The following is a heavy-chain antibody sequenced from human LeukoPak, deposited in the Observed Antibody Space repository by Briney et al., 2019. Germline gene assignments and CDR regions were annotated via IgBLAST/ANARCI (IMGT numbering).Heavy chain of an antibody. D-gene: IGHD3-10*01. V-gene: IGHV3-64*01. J-gene: IGHJ4*02. CDR1: GFTFSSYA. CDR3: ARVDLWFGEADY. CDR2: ISSNGGST. Sequence: GGSLRLSCAASGFTFSSYAMHWVRQAPGKGLEYVSAISSNGGSTYYANSVKGRFTISRDNSKNTLYLQMGSLRAEDKAVYYCARVDLWFGEADYWGQGTLVTVSS.